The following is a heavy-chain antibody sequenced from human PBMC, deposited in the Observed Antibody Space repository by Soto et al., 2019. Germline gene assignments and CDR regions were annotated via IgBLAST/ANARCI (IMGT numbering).Heavy chain of an antibody. CDR3: ASSRYCISTSCHPSSFGYSSYGMDV. Sequence: GGSRRLXCAASGFTFITAWMNWVRQAPGKGLEWVGRIRGKANSYATAYAASVKGRFTISRDDSKNTAYLQMNSLKTEDTAVYYCASSRYCISTSCHPSSFGYSSYGMDVWGQGTTVTVSS. J-gene: IGHJ6*02. D-gene: IGHD2-2*01. V-gene: IGHV3-73*01. CDR1: GFTFITAW. CDR2: IRGKANSYAT.